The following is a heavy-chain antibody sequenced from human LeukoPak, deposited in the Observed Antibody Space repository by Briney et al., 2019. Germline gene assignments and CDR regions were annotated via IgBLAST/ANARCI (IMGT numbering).Heavy chain of an antibody. CDR2: INHSGST. CDR1: GGSFSGYY. D-gene: IGHD5-18*01. J-gene: IGHJ4*02. Sequence: PSETLSLTCAVYGGSFSGYYLNWIRQPPGKGLEWIGEINHSGSTNYNPSLKSRVTISVDTSKNQFSLKLSSVTAADTAVYYCARGLNNVDTALYYFDCWGQGTLVTVSS. CDR3: ARGLNNVDTALYYFDC. V-gene: IGHV4-34*01.